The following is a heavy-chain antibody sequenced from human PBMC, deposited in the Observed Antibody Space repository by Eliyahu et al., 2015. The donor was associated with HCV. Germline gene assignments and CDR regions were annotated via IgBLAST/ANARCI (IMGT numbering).Heavy chain of an antibody. CDR1: GVSXXTDNX. J-gene: IGHJ2*01. V-gene: IGHV4-39*01. CDR2: VYYTGTT. Sequence: QLQMQESGPGLVKPSETLSLTCDVSGVSXXTDNXXGWIRQSPGKGLGWIGSVYYTGTTFYNPSLKXRVTMSVDTSKNQFSLKLSSVTAADTSVYYCARQVARGLWYLDVWGSGTVVTVSS. D-gene: IGHD5-12*01. CDR3: ARQVARGLWYLDV.